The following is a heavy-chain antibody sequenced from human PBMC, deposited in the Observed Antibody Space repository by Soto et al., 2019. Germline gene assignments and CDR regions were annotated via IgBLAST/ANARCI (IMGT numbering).Heavy chain of an antibody. V-gene: IGHV3-74*01. CDR3: AREAYDYYYYGMDV. J-gene: IGHJ6*02. CDR1: GFTFSSYW. Sequence: GGSLRLSCAASGFTFSSYWMHWVRQAPGKGLVWVSRINSDGSSTSYADSVKGRFTISRDNAKNTLYLQMNSLRAEDTAVYYCAREAYDYYYYGMDVWGQGTTVTVSS. CDR2: INSDGSST.